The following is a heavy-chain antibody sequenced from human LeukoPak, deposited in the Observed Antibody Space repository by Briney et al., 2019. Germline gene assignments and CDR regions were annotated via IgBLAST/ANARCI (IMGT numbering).Heavy chain of an antibody. CDR2: IRSKADSYAT. V-gene: IGHV3-73*01. J-gene: IGHJ4*02. CDR1: GFTFSDSG. Sequence: GGSLRLSCAASGFTFSDSGMHWVRQASGKGLEWVGHIRSKADSYATVYAASVKGRFTITRDDSENTAYLQMNSLKIEDTAVYYCTRDPRRLDYWGQGTLVTVSS. CDR3: TRDPRRLDY.